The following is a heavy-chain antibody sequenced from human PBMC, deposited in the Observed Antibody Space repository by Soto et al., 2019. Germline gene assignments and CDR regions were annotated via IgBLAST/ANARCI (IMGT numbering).Heavy chain of an antibody. CDR2: ISYDGSNK. CDR1: GFTFSSYG. Sequence: SLRLSCAASGFTFSSYGMHWVRQAPGKGLEWVAVISYDGSNKYYADSVKGRFTISRDNSKNTLYLQMNSLRAEDTAVYYCAKADYYQYYIDYWGQGTLVTLSS. D-gene: IGHD1-26*01. V-gene: IGHV3-30*18. CDR3: AKADYYQYYIDY. J-gene: IGHJ4*02.